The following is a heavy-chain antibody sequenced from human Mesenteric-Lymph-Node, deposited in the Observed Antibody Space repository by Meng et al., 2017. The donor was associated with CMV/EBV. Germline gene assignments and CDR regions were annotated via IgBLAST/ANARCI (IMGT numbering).Heavy chain of an antibody. V-gene: IGHV3-74*01. Sequence: GESLKISCAASGFTFSSYWMHWVRQAPGKGLVWVSRINSDGSSTSYADSVKGRFTISRDNAKNTLYLQMNSLRAEDTAVYYCARVRAVAGWGAFDIWGQGTMVTVSS. D-gene: IGHD6-19*01. CDR1: GFTFSSYW. J-gene: IGHJ3*02. CDR3: ARVRAVAGWGAFDI. CDR2: INSDGSST.